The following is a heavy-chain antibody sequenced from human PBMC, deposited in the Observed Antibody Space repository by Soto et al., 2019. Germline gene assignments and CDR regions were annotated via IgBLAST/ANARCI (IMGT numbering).Heavy chain of an antibody. CDR3: ARTPWLQGPELTN. CDR2: IYSGGVT. D-gene: IGHD3-9*01. J-gene: IGHJ4*02. CDR1: GFTFRNYG. Sequence: QVQLVESGGGVVQPGRSLRLSCAASGFTFRNYGIHWVRQAPGKGLEWVAVIYSGGVTYYADSVKGRFTISRDSPKNTLFLQMTSLRAEDTAVYYCARTPWLQGPELTNWGQGTLVTVSS. V-gene: IGHV3-NL1*01.